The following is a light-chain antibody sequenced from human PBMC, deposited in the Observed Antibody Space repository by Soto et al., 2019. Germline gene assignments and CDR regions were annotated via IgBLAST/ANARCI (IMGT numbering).Light chain of an antibody. CDR3: SCYGGINHLVV. Sequence: QSALTQPPSASGSPGQAVTISCTGTSSDVGGYKYVSWYQQHPGKAPKLMMFEVNKRPSGVPDRFSGSQSGNTASLTVPGLRAEDEAYYCCSCYGGINHLVVSGTGSKVTVL. CDR1: SSDVGGYKY. V-gene: IGLV2-8*01. CDR2: EVN. J-gene: IGLJ1*01.